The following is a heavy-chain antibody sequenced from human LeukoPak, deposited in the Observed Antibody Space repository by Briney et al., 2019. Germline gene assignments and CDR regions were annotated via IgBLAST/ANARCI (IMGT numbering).Heavy chain of an antibody. V-gene: IGHV4-59*08. D-gene: IGHD1-26*01. Sequence: SETLSLTCTVSGGSISGYYWSRIRQPPGKGLEWIGNIYYSGNTNYHPSLKNRVTISVDTSKNQFSLKLSSVTVADTAVYYCARHGIVVTTTYPLDYWGQGTLVTVSS. CDR2: IYYSGNT. CDR3: ARHGIVVTTTYPLDY. J-gene: IGHJ4*02. CDR1: GGSISGYY.